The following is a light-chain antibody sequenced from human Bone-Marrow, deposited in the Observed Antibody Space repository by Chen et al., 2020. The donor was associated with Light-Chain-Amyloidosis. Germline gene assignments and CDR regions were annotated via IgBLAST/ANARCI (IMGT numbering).Light chain of an antibody. CDR2: RDA. CDR1: DLPTKY. V-gene: IGLV3-25*03. Sequence: SYELTQPPSVSVSPGQTARITCSGDDLPTKYAYWYQQKPGKASVLVMRRDAGRPSRISERFSGASSGTTATLTISRVQAEDGADYNCQTADSSGTYEVIVGGGTKLTVL. CDR3: QTADSSGTYEVI. J-gene: IGLJ2*01.